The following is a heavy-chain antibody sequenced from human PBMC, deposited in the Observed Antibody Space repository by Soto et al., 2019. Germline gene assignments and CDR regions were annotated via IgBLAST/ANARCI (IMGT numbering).Heavy chain of an antibody. CDR1: GFSLSNARMG. CDR2: IFSNDEK. V-gene: IGHV2-26*01. D-gene: IGHD3-22*01. J-gene: IGHJ4*02. Sequence: QVTLKESGPVLVKPTETLTLTCTVSGFSLSNARMGVSWIRQPPGKALEWLAHIFSNDEKSYSTSLKSRLTVSKHTPISQVLHTMKNMDPVDTDKYYCARIKTAYYYDSSCYYPDYWGQGTLVTVSS. CDR3: ARIKTAYYYDSSCYYPDY.